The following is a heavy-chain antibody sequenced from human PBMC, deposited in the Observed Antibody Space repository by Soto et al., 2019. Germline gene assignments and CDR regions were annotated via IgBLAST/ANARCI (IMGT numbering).Heavy chain of an antibody. D-gene: IGHD6-6*01. J-gene: IGHJ6*02. CDR3: ARACPIAARPSDYYYYGMDV. Sequence: PGGSLRLSCAASGFTFSSYAMSWVRQAPGKGLEWVSAISGSGGSTYYADSVKGRFTISRDNSKNTLYLQMNSLRAEDTAVYYCARACPIAARPSDYYYYGMDVWGQGTTVTRLL. CDR2: ISGSGGST. CDR1: GFTFSSYA. V-gene: IGHV3-23*01.